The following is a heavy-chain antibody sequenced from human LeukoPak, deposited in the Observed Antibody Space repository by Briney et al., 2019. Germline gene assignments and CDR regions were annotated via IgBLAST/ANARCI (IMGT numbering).Heavy chain of an antibody. CDR2: ISYDGSNK. V-gene: IGHV3-30*18. D-gene: IGHD1-14*01. J-gene: IGHJ4*02. CDR3: AKEPVDKEYYFDY. CDR1: GFTFSSYG. Sequence: GGSLRLSCAASGFTFSSYGMHWVRQAPGKGLEWVAVISYDGSNKYYADSVKGRFTISRDNSKNMLYLQMNSLRAEDTAVYYCAKEPVDKEYYFDYWGQGTLVTVSS.